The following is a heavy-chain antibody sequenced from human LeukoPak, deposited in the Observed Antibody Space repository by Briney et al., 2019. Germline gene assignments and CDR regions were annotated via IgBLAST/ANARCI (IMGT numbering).Heavy chain of an antibody. CDR3: ARGDGYAQRD. Sequence: PGRSLRLSCAASGFTFSSYAMNWVRQAPGKGLVWVSRINSDGSSTSYADSVKGRLTISRDNAKNTLYLQMNSLRVEDTAVYYCARGDGYAQRDWGQGTLVTVPS. J-gene: IGHJ4*02. CDR2: INSDGSST. CDR1: GFTFSSYA. V-gene: IGHV3-74*01. D-gene: IGHD5-12*01.